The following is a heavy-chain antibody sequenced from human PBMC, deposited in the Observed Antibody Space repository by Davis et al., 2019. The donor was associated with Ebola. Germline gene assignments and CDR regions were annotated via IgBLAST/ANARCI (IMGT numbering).Heavy chain of an antibody. CDR3: ARDTGNWFDP. V-gene: IGHV4-34*01. D-gene: IGHD4-17*01. Sequence: PSETLSLTCGVYGGSLSDYYWSWIRQTPGKGLEWIGEINQRGKTKYNPSLKSRAFLSIDTSKKQFSLKLSSVTAADTAVYYCARDTGNWFDPWGQGTVVTVSS. J-gene: IGHJ5*02. CDR1: GGSLSDYY. CDR2: INQRGKT.